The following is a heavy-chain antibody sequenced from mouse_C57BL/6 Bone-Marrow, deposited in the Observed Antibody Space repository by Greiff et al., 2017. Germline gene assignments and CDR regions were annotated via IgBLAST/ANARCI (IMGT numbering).Heavy chain of an antibody. CDR3: ARYYYGSSWYFDV. V-gene: IGHV1-85*01. CDR2: IYPRDGST. J-gene: IGHJ1*03. CDR1: GYTFTSYD. Sequence: VKLQESGPELVKPGASVKLSCKASGYTFTSYDINWVKQRPGQGLEWIGWIYPRDGSTKYNEKFKGKATVTVDTSSSTAYMELHSLTSEDSAVYFCARYYYGSSWYFDVWGTGTTVTVSS. D-gene: IGHD1-1*01.